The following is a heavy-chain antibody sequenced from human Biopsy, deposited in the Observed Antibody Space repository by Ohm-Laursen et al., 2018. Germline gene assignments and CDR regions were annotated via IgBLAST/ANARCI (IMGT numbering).Heavy chain of an antibody. D-gene: IGHD5-12*01. Sequence: ESLKISCKGSGYIFTTYWIAWVRQMPGKGLELMGVIYPGDSDTTYSPSFQGQVTISADKSTAYLQWSSLKASDTAMYYCARRGTKSLLRWGQGTLVTVSS. J-gene: IGHJ4*02. CDR2: IYPGDSDT. CDR3: ARRGTKSLLR. V-gene: IGHV5-51*01. CDR1: GYIFTTYW.